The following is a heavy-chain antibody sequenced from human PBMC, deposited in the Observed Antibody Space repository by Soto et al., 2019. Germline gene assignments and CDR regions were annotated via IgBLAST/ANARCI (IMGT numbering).Heavy chain of an antibody. J-gene: IGHJ4*02. V-gene: IGHV3-9*01. CDR1: GFTFDDYA. CDR2: ISWNSGSI. D-gene: IGHD6-13*01. Sequence: EVQLVESGGGLVQPGRSLRLSCAASGFTFDDYAMHWVRQAPGKGLEWVSGISWNSGSIGYALSVKGRFPISRDNAQNDLSLQMNSLRSEDTGLYYCAKAIGRQQLVRSYFDYWGQGSLVTVS. CDR3: AKAIGRQQLVRSYFDY.